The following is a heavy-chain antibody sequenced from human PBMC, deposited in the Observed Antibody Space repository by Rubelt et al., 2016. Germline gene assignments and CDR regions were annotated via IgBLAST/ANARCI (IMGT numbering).Heavy chain of an antibody. V-gene: IGHV3-53*01. CDR2: IYSSGNT. D-gene: IGHD6-19*01. CDR1: GFTVSSSY. CDR3: AKDIAGGWSKGPEL. J-gene: IGHJ4*02. Sequence: EVQLVESGGGLIQPGGSLRLSCAVSGFTVSSSYMSWVRQTPGKGLEWVSVIYSSGNTYYADSVKGRFTISRNNSKNTVYRQMNSLRAEETAVYYGAKDIAGGWSKGPELWGQGTLVTVSS.